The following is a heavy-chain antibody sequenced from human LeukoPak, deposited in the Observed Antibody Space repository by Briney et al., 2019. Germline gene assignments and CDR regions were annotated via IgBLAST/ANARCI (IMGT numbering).Heavy chain of an antibody. CDR1: GFTFSNYA. J-gene: IGHJ4*02. CDR3: AKGGYSSGWYEGY. Sequence: GGSLRLSCEASGFTFSNYAMSWVRQAPGKGLEWVSTISGSAVSTYYADSVKGRFTISRDNSKNTLYLQMNSLRAEDTAVYYCAKGGYSSGWYEGYWGQGALVTVSS. D-gene: IGHD6-19*01. V-gene: IGHV3-23*01. CDR2: ISGSAVST.